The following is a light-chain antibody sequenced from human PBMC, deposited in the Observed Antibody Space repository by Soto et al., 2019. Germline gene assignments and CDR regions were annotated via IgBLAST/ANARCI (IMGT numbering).Light chain of an antibody. Sequence: EIVLTQSPGTLSLSPGERATLSCRASQIFRSTYFAWFHQKPGQSPGLLIYGPSPRPTGIPDRFSGSGSERDFTLPISRLEPEDVAGDYCQQYGVTPPNTFGGGTKVEI. CDR2: GPS. J-gene: IGKJ4*01. V-gene: IGKV3-20*01. CDR3: QQYGVTPPNT. CDR1: QIFRSTY.